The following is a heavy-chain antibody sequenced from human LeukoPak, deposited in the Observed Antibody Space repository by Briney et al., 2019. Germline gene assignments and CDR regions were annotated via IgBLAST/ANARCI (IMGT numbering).Heavy chain of an antibody. J-gene: IGHJ4*02. CDR3: AREKRSGGTPFDY. D-gene: IGHD1-26*01. CDR2: VSYDEKTI. Sequence: GGSLRLSCVASGFTFTGHSMHWVRQAPGKGLEWVAVVSYDEKTIFYADSLKGRFTVSRDNSKDTVYLQMNSLRDEDTAVYYCAREKRSGGTPFDYWGQGSLVTVSS. V-gene: IGHV3-30*04. CDR1: GFTFTGHS.